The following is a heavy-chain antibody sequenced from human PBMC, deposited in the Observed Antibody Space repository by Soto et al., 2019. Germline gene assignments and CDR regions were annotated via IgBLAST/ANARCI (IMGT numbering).Heavy chain of an antibody. D-gene: IGHD4-17*01. CDR1: GFTFSSYS. J-gene: IGHJ4*02. Sequence: GGSLRLSCAASGFTFSSYSMNWVRQAPGKGLEWVSYISSSSSTIYYADSVKGRFTISRDNAKNSLYLQMNSLRAEDTAVYYCARDNRIDYAHLFEWGQGTLVTVSS. CDR2: ISSSSSTI. V-gene: IGHV3-48*01. CDR3: ARDNRIDYAHLFE.